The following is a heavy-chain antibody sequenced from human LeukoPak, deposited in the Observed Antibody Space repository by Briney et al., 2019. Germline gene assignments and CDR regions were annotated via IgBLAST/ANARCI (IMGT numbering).Heavy chain of an antibody. CDR3: TRQAYYYDSSWFDP. J-gene: IGHJ5*02. CDR2: IRSKAYTYAT. D-gene: IGHD3-22*01. Sequence: PGGSLRLSCAASGFPFSDSTMHWVRQASGKGLEWVGRIRSKAYTYATAYAASVKGRFTISRDDSKNAAFLQMNSLKTEDTAVYYCTRQAYYYDSSWFDPWGQGTLVTVSS. V-gene: IGHV3-73*01. CDR1: GFPFSDST.